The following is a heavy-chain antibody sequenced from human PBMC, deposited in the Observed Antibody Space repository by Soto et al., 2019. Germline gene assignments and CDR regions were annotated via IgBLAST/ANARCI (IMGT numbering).Heavy chain of an antibody. J-gene: IGHJ4*02. CDR1: GGSISSSSYY. V-gene: IGHV4-39*01. CDR3: ASYNNFWSGYHLNFDY. CDR2: IYYSGST. D-gene: IGHD3-3*01. Sequence: SETLSLTCTVSGGSISSSSYYWGWIRQPPGKGLEWIGSIYYSGSTYYNPSLKSRVTISVDTSKNQFSLKLSSVTAADTAVYYCASYNNFWSGYHLNFDYWGQGTLVTVSS.